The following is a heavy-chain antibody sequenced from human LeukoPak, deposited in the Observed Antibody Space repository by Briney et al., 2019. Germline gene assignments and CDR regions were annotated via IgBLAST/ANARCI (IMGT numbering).Heavy chain of an antibody. J-gene: IGHJ4*02. V-gene: IGHV3-9*01. D-gene: IGHD1-26*01. CDR3: AKGGSASSNYFDY. CDR2: ISWNSGSI. CDR1: GFTFDDYA. Sequence: GRSLRLSCAASGFTFDDYAMHWVRQAPGKGLEWVSGISWNSGSIGYADSVKGRFTISRDNAKNSLYLQMNSLRAEDTALYYCAKGGSASSNYFDYLGQGTLVTVSS.